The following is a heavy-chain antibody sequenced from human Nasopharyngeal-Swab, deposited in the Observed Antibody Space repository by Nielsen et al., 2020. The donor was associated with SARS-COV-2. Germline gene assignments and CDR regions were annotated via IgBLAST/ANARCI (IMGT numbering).Heavy chain of an antibody. CDR3: AKAPDLRGLDV. CDR2: ISGSGDTT. Sequence: ESLKISCAASGFTFSSYAMSWVRQAPGKGLEWVSIISGSGDTTYYADSVKDRFTISRDNSKNTLYLQTNSLRVEDTAVYYCAKAPDLRGLDVGGQGTTVTVSS. CDR1: GFTFSSYA. V-gene: IGHV3-23*01. J-gene: IGHJ6*02. D-gene: IGHD3-3*01.